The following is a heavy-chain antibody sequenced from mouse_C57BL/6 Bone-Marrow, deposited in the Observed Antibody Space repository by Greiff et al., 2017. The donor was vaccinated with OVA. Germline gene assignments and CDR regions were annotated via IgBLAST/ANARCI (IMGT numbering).Heavy chain of an antibody. V-gene: IGHV1-50*01. D-gene: IGHD1-1*01. CDR3: AREGIYVDY. CDR1: GYTFTSYW. Sequence: QVQLQQPGAELVKPGASVKLSCKASGYTFTSYWMQWVKQRPGQGLEWIGEIDPSDSYPNYNQKFKGKATLTVDTSSSTAYMQLSSLTSEDSAVYYCAREGIYVDYWGQGTTLTVSS. J-gene: IGHJ2*01. CDR2: IDPSDSYP.